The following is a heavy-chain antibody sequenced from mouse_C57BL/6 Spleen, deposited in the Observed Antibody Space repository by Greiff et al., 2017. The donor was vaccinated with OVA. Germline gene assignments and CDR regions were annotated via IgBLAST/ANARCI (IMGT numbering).Heavy chain of an antibody. CDR2: ISSGSSTI. CDR3: ARGSYYGSDYFDY. Sequence: EVKLEESGGGLVKPGGSLKLSCAASGFTFSDYGMHWVRQAPEKGLEWVAYISSGSSTIYYADTVKGRFTISRDNAKNTLFLQMTSLRSEDTAMYYCARGSYYGSDYFDYWGQGTTLTVSS. D-gene: IGHD1-1*01. J-gene: IGHJ2*01. V-gene: IGHV5-17*01. CDR1: GFTFSDYG.